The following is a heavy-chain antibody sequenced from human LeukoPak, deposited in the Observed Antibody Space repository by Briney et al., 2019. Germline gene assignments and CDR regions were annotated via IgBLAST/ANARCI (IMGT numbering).Heavy chain of an antibody. D-gene: IGHD2-2*01. J-gene: IGHJ6*02. Sequence: ASVKVSCKASGYTFTGYYMHWVRQAPGQGLEWMGWINPNSGGTNYAQKFQGRVTMTRDTSISTAYMKLSRLRSDDTAVYYCARGNIVVVPAAKGRVGMDVWGQGTTVTVSS. CDR1: GYTFTGYY. CDR3: ARGNIVVVPAAKGRVGMDV. V-gene: IGHV1-2*02. CDR2: INPNSGGT.